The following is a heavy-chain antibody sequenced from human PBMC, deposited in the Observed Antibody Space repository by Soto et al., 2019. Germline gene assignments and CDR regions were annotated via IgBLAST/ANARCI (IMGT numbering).Heavy chain of an antibody. J-gene: IGHJ4*02. CDR3: SSSGYRHLFDY. CDR1: GFTFSSYA. Sequence: GGSLRLSCAASGFTFSSYAMSWVRQAPGKGLEWVSAISGSGGSTYYADSVKGRFTISRDNSKNTLYLQMNSLRAEDTAVYYCSSSGYRHLFDYWGQGTLVTVSS. CDR2: ISGSGGST. V-gene: IGHV3-23*01. D-gene: IGHD3-22*01.